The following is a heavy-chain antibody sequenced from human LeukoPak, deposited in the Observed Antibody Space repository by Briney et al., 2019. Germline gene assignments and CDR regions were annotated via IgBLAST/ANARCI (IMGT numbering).Heavy chain of an antibody. CDR2: IYTSGST. CDR1: GGSISSYY. J-gene: IGHJ4*02. CDR3: ARALGNWSSYYFDY. Sequence: PSETLSLTXTVSGGSISSYYWSWIRQPAGKGLEWIGRIYTSGSTNYNPSLKSRVTMSVDTSKNQFSLKLSSVTAADTAVYYCARALGNWSSYYFDYWGQGTLVTVSS. D-gene: IGHD1-1*01. V-gene: IGHV4-4*07.